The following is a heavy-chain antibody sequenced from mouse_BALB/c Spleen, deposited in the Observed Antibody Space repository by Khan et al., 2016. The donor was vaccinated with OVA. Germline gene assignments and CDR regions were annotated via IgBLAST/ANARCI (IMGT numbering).Heavy chain of an antibody. J-gene: IGHJ2*01. Sequence: EVELVESGGGLVQPGGSRKLSCAASGFTFSGFGMHWVRQAPEKGLEWVAFISSDSSTIYYADTVTGRFTISRDNPKNTLFLQMTSLRSEDTAMYFCARTGYYYFDYWGQGTTLTVSS. V-gene: IGHV5-17*02. CDR2: ISSDSSTI. D-gene: IGHD2-3*01. CDR3: ARTGYYYFDY. CDR1: GFTFSGFG.